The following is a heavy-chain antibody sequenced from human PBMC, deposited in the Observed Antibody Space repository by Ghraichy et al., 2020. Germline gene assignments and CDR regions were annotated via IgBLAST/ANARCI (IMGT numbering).Heavy chain of an antibody. CDR3: ARRGILETYYYGSWSVVDAFDI. J-gene: IGHJ3*02. D-gene: IGHD3-10*01. V-gene: IGHV4-59*08. CDR1: GGSISSYY. Sequence: SETLSLTCTVSGGSISSYYWSWIRQPPGKGLEWIGYIYYSGSTNYNPSLKSRVTISVDTSQNPFSLQLSSVTAADTAVYYCARRGILETYYYGSWSVVDAFDIWGEGTMVTVSS. CDR2: IYYSGST.